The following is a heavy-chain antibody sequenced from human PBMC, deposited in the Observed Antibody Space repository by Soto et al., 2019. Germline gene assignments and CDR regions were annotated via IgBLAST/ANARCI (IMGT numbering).Heavy chain of an antibody. CDR3: ARDGVGATTYFGYFDY. D-gene: IGHD1-26*01. CDR2: IWYDGSNK. J-gene: IGHJ4*02. CDR1: RFIFSGYG. Sequence: QVQLVASGGGVVQPGRSLRLSCAAPRFIFSGYGMHWVRQAPCKGLEWVAVIWYDGSNKYYADSVKGRFTISRDNSRNTLYLQMNSLRAEDTAVYYCARDGVGATTYFGYFDYWGQGTLVTVSS. V-gene: IGHV3-33*01.